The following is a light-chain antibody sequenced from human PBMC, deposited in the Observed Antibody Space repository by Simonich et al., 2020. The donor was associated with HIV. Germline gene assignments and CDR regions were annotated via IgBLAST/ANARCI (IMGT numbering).Light chain of an antibody. Sequence: SYELTQPPSVSVSPGQTAKLTFSGDALSKQYAYWYQQRPGQAPVLVIYKDMERPSGSPGRFSGSSSGTTVTLTISGVQAEDEADYYCQSVDTSRKYVLFGGGTRLTVL. J-gene: IGLJ3*02. CDR3: QSVDTSRKYVL. CDR1: ALSKQY. V-gene: IGLV3-25*03. CDR2: KDM.